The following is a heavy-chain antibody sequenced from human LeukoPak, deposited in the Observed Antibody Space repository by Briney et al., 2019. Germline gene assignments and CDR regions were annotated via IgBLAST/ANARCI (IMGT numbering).Heavy chain of an antibody. CDR2: INSDGNST. CDR3: ARDHYYDSSGYYLYY. CDR1: GFTFSSYW. Sequence: PGGSLRLSCAASGFTFSSYWMHWVRQAPGKGLVWVSRINSDGNSTSYADSVKGRFTISRDNAKNTLYLQMNSLRAEDTAVYYCARDHYYDSSGYYLYYWGQGTLVTVSS. V-gene: IGHV3-74*01. D-gene: IGHD3-22*01. J-gene: IGHJ4*02.